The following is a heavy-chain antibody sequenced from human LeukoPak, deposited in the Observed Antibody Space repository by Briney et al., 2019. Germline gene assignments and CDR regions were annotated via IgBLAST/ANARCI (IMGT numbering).Heavy chain of an antibody. CDR2: IYYSGST. Sequence: SETLSLTCTVSGGSISSGSYYWGWIRQPPGKGLEWIGSIYYSGSTYYNPSLKSRVTISVDTSKNQFSLKLSSVTAADTAVYYCARSERGFFDYWGQGTLVTVSS. V-gene: IGHV4-39*07. J-gene: IGHJ4*02. D-gene: IGHD1-14*01. CDR3: ARSERGFFDY. CDR1: GGSISSGSYY.